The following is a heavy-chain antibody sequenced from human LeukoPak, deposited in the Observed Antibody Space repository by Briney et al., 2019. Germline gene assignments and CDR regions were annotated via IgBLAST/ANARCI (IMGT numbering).Heavy chain of an antibody. CDR1: GCTVSSNY. CDR2: IYSGGST. CDR3: AREIRFLEWLFGYFDY. Sequence: GGSLRLSCAASGCTVSSNYMSWVRQAPGKGLEWVSVIYSGGSTYYADFVKGRFTISRDNSKNTLYLQMNSLRAEDTAVYYCAREIRFLEWLFGYFDYWSQGTRVTVSS. V-gene: IGHV3-66*02. J-gene: IGHJ4*02. D-gene: IGHD3-3*01.